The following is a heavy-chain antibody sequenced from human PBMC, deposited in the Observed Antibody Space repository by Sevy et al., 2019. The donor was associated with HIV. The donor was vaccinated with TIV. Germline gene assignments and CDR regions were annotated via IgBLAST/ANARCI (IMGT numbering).Heavy chain of an antibody. V-gene: IGHV4-61*02. CDR1: GGSISSGSYY. D-gene: IGHD3-9*01. Sequence: SETLSLTCTVSGGSISSGSYYWSWIRQPAGKGLEWIGRIYTSGSTNYNPSLNSRVTISVDTSKNQFSLKLSSVTAADTAVYYCARAVMDDILTGYYGAMDVWGKGTTVTVSS. CDR2: IYTSGST. CDR3: ARAVMDDILTGYYGAMDV. J-gene: IGHJ6*03.